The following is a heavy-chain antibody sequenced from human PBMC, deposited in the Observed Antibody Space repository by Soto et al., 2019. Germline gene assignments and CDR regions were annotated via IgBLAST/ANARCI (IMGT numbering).Heavy chain of an antibody. CDR3: ARLYGPRACDI. Sequence: QVQLQESGPGLVKPSQTLSLTCTASGDSISSGDYYWTWIRQSPGKGLEWIGYIHYSGSTYYNPSFNSRFTISIDTSKNQCSLRLTSVTAADAAVYYCARLYGPRACDIWGQGTLVTVYS. D-gene: IGHD2-2*02. J-gene: IGHJ3*02. CDR1: GDSISSGDYY. CDR2: IHYSGST. V-gene: IGHV4-30-4*01.